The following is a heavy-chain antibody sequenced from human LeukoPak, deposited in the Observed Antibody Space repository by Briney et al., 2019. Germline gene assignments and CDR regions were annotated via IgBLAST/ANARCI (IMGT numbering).Heavy chain of an antibody. J-gene: IGHJ4*02. D-gene: IGHD6-19*01. V-gene: IGHV1-3*01. CDR3: ARVVGRYSSGWLGF. CDR2: INAGNGNT. CDR1: GYTFTSYA. Sequence: ASVKVSCRASGYTFTSYAMHWVRQAPGQRLEWMGWINAGNGNTKYSQKFQGRVTITRDTSASTAYMELSSLRSEDTAVYYCARVVGRYSSGWLGFWGQGTLVTVSS.